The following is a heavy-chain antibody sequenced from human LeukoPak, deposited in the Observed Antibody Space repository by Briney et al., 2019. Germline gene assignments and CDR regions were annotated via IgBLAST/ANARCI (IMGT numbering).Heavy chain of an antibody. Sequence: GGSLRLSCAASGFTFSSYWMHWVRHAPGEGLVWVSRINSDGSSTSYADSVKGRFTISRDNAKNTLYLQMNSLRAEDTAVYYCAREHSSSWAFDYWGQGTLVTVSS. CDR1: GFTFSSYW. D-gene: IGHD6-13*01. CDR2: INSDGSST. V-gene: IGHV3-74*01. J-gene: IGHJ4*02. CDR3: AREHSSSWAFDY.